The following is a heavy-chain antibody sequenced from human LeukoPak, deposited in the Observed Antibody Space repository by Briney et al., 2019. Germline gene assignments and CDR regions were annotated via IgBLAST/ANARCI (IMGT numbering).Heavy chain of an antibody. J-gene: IGHJ5*02. CDR2: ITGYQANA. Sequence: ASVKVSCKASGYTFTSYGISWVRQAPGQGLEWMGWITGYQANAKYAQNLQGRVTMTTDTSTSTAYMDLRSLKSDDTAVYYCARVYYYDSSGHNWFDPCGQGTLVTVSS. CDR3: ARVYYYDSSGHNWFDP. D-gene: IGHD3-22*01. CDR1: GYTFTSYG. V-gene: IGHV1-18*01.